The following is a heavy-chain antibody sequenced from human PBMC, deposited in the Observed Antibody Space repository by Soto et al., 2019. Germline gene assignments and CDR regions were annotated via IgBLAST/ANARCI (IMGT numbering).Heavy chain of an antibody. J-gene: IGHJ4*02. CDR2: ISYDGKKK. V-gene: IGHV3-30*04. CDR1: GFTFSSYA. Sequence: GGSLRLSCAASGFTFSSYAMHWVRQAPGKGLEWVAVISYDGKKKYYADSVKGRFTNSKNNSKNTLYLQMNCLRAEDTAVYYCAKDSSDAIFGVVILDYWGQGTLVTVSS. CDR3: AKDSSDAIFGVVILDY. D-gene: IGHD3-3*01.